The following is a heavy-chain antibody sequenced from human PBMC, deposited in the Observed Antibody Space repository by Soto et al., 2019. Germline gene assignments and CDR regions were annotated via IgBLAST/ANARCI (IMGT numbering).Heavy chain of an antibody. CDR2: ISGSGSII. J-gene: IGHJ4*02. CDR1: GFTFSGYA. V-gene: IGHV3-11*01. CDR3: ARDGSGKDCSAGKCYYFDY. Sequence: GGSLRLSCAASGFTFSGYAMSWVRQAPGKGLEWMAVISGSGSIIRYADSVKSRITISRDNAKNSVSLQMNSLRAEDTAVYYCARDGSGKDCSAGKCYYFDYWGLGTLVTVSS. D-gene: IGHD2-15*01.